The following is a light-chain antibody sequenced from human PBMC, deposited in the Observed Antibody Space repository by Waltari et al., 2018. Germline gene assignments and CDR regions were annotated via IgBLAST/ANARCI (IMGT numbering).Light chain of an antibody. CDR2: DVS. V-gene: IGLV2-11*01. J-gene: IGLJ2*01. Sequence: QSALTQPRSVSGSPGQSVTISCTGTSSDVGGYNYVSWYQQHPGKAPKLLIYDVSKRPSGVPDRFSGSKSGDTASLTISWLQTEDEADYYCCSFAGSHTYVVFGGGTKLTVL. CDR1: SSDVGGYNY. CDR3: CSFAGSHTYVV.